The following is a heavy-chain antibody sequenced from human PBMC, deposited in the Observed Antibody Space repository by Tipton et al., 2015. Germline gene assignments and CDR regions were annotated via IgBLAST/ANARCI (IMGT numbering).Heavy chain of an antibody. D-gene: IGHD3-16*01. V-gene: IGHV3-9*01. CDR1: GFRFEDYV. CDR2: ISWNSGSM. Sequence: RSLRLSCAASGFRFEDYVMHWVRQAPGKGLEWVSGISWNSGSMGYADSVKGRFTISRDNAKNSLSLQMNSLRPEDTAWYHCVKGGRGVLVGGAMHVWGQGTTVTVSS. CDR3: VKGGRGVLVGGAMHV. J-gene: IGHJ6*02.